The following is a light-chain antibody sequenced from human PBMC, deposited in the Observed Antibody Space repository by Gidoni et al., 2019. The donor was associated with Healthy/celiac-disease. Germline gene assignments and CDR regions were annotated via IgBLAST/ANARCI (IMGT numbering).Light chain of an antibody. CDR1: QSISSY. V-gene: IGKV1-39*01. J-gene: IGKJ4*01. Sequence: DIQVTQSPSSLSASVGDRVTIPCRASQSISSYLNWYQQKPGKAPKLLIYAASSLQSGVPSRFSGSGSGTDFTLTIISLQPEDFATYYCQQSYSTPFTFGGGTKVEIK. CDR3: QQSYSTPFT. CDR2: AAS.